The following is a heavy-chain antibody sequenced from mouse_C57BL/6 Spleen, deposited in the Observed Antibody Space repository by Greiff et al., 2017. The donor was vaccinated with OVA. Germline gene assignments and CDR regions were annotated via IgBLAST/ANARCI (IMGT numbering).Heavy chain of an antibody. V-gene: IGHV5-17*01. CDR1: GFTFSDYG. Sequence: DVKLVESGGGLVKPGGSLKLSCAASGFTFSDYGMHWVRQAPEKGLEWVAYISSGSSTIYYADTVKGRFTISRDNAKNTLFLQMTSLRSEDTAMYYCARDYYGSFYYFDYWGQSTTLTVSS. CDR3: ARDYYGSFYYFDY. J-gene: IGHJ2*01. CDR2: ISSGSSTI. D-gene: IGHD1-1*01.